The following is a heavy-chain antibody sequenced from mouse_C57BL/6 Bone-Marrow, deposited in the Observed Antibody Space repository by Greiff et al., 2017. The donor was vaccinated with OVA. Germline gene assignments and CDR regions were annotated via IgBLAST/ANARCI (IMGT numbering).Heavy chain of an antibody. Sequence: VKLMESGAELARPGASVKLSCKASGYTFTSYGISWVKQRTGQGLEWIGEIYPRSGNTYYNEKFKGKATLTADKSSSTAYMELRSLTSEDSAVYFCARGLRQYYFDYWGQGTTLTVSS. CDR3: ARGLRQYYFDY. V-gene: IGHV1-81*01. CDR1: GYTFTSYG. J-gene: IGHJ2*01. CDR2: IYPRSGNT. D-gene: IGHD3-2*02.